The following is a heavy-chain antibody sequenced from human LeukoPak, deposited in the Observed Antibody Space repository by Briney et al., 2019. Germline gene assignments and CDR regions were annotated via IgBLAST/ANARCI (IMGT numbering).Heavy chain of an antibody. CDR1: GLTFSTSG. D-gene: IGHD1-14*01. V-gene: IGHV3-21*06. CDR3: ATETNGRHYDY. CDR2: IGPTGSDR. J-gene: IGHJ4*02. Sequence: GGSLRLSCTASGLTFSTSGFNWVRQAPGKRLEWVASIGPTGSDRYHADSIKGRFTISRDNANNFLYLQMNSLRAEDTAVYYCATETNGRHYDYGGQGTLLTVSS.